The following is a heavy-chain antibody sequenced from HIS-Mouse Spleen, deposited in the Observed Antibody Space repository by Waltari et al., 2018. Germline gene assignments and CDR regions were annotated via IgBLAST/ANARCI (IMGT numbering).Heavy chain of an antibody. CDR3: ARIAEGYSSGWYAFDY. J-gene: IGHJ4*02. Sequence: QVTLRESGPALVKPTQTLSLTCTFAGFSLVTSGMCVMWNRPSPGKALESLARIDWDDDKYYSTSLKTRLTISKDTSKNQVVLTMTNMDPVDTATYYCARIAEGYSSGWYAFDYWGQGTLVTVSS. CDR1: GFSLVTSGMC. CDR2: IDWDDDK. D-gene: IGHD6-19*01. V-gene: IGHV2-70*15.